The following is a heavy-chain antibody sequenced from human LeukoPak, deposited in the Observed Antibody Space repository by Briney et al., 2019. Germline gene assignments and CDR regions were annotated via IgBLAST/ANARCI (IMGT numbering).Heavy chain of an antibody. CDR3: ARRTYYDTLTGYNYWYFDL. V-gene: IGHV4-59*01. CDR1: GVSISDYY. Sequence: SETLSLTCTVSGVSISDYYWSWVRQPPGKGLEWIGYIYYTGSTDYNPSLKSRVTMSLDTSKNQFSLNLRSVTATDTAAYYCARRTYYDTLTGYNYWYFDLWGRGTLVTVSS. J-gene: IGHJ2*01. CDR2: IYYTGST. D-gene: IGHD3-9*01.